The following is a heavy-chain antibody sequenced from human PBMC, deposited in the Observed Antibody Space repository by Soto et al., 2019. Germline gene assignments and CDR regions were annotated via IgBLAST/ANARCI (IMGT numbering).Heavy chain of an antibody. Sequence: EVQLVESGGGLGQPGGSLRLSCAASEFAFTTYSMNWVRQAPGRGLEWVTHISASSDVIYYADSVKGRFTVSRDNAKNSLYLLMTNLRDEDTALYYCAGESVTGHYYYGMDLWGQGTTVTVSS. V-gene: IGHV3-48*02. D-gene: IGHD2-21*02. CDR1: EFAFTTYS. CDR2: ISASSDVI. J-gene: IGHJ6*02. CDR3: AGESVTGHYYYGMDL.